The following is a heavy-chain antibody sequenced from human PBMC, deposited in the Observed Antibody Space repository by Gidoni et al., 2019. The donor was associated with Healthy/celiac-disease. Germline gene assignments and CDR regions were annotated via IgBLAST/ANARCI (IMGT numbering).Heavy chain of an antibody. CDR2: ISAYNGNT. Sequence: QVQLVQYGAEVKKPGASVKVSCKASGYTFTSYGISWVRQAPGKGLEWMGWISAYNGNTNYAQKLQGRVPMTTDTSTSTAYMELRSLRSDDTAVYYCATYCSGGSCPTLYAFDIWGQGTMVTVSS. V-gene: IGHV1-18*01. CDR3: ATYCSGGSCPTLYAFDI. J-gene: IGHJ3*02. D-gene: IGHD2-15*01. CDR1: GYTFTSYG.